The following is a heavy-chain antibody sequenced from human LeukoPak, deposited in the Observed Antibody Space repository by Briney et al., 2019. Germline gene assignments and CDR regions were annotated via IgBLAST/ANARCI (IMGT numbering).Heavy chain of an antibody. D-gene: IGHD3-3*01. J-gene: IGHJ6*03. Sequence: SETLSLTCTVSGGSISSYYWSWIRQPAGKGLEWIGRIYTSGSTNYNPSLKSRVTMSVDTSKNQFSLKLSSVTAADTAVYYCARETYYDFWSGYYYYYYYMDVWGTGTTVTVSS. CDR2: IYTSGST. V-gene: IGHV4-4*07. CDR3: ARETYYDFWSGYYYYYYYMDV. CDR1: GGSISSYY.